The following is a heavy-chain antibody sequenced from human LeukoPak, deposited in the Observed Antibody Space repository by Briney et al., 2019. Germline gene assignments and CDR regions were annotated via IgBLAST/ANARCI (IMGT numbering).Heavy chain of an antibody. CDR3: ARGPDDSNGGFDY. J-gene: IGHJ4*02. V-gene: IGHV1-8*01. CDR1: GYTFTSYD. Sequence: GASVKVSFKASGYTFTSYDINWVRQATGQGLEWMGWMNPNSGNTGYAQKFQGRVTMTRNTSMSTAYMELSSLRSADTAVYYCARGPDDSNGGFDYWGQGTLVTVSS. CDR2: MNPNSGNT. D-gene: IGHD3-22*01.